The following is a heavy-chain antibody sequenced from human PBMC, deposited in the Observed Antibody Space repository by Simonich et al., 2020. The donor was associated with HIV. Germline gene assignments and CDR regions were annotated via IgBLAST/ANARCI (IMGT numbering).Heavy chain of an antibody. Sequence: QVQLVQSGTEVKKPGASVKVSCKASGYPFTDYYMHWVRQAPGQGLDGMRRHNPKSRGTKYTQKFQGRVPMTRDTSISTAYMELSRLKSDDTAVYYCARGSYGSGNYYQEGPYYFDYWGQGTLVTVSS. V-gene: IGHV1-2*06. D-gene: IGHD3-10*01. CDR3: ARGSYGSGNYYQEGPYYFDY. CDR1: GYPFTDYY. CDR2: HNPKSRGT. J-gene: IGHJ4*02.